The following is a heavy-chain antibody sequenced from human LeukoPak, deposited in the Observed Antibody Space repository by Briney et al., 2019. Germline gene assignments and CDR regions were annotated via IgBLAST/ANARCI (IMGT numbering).Heavy chain of an antibody. CDR3: RCGATAGFDY. J-gene: IGHJ4*02. Sequence: PSETLSLTCTVSGGSISSSSYYWGWIRQPPGKGLEWIGSIYYSGSTYYNPSLKSRVTISVDTSKNQFSLKLSSVTAADTAVYYCRCGATAGFDYWGQGTLVTVSS. D-gene: IGHD1-26*01. CDR1: GGSISSSSYY. CDR2: IYYSGST. V-gene: IGHV4-39*01.